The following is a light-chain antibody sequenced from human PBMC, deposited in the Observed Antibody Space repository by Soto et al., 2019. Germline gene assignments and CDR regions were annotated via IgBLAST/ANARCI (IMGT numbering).Light chain of an antibody. CDR2: DVS. CDR1: SSDVGGYNY. J-gene: IGLJ2*01. V-gene: IGLV2-14*03. Sequence: QSALTQPASVSGSPGQSITTSCTGTSSDVGGYNYVSWYQHHPGKAPKLMIYDVSNRPSGVSNRFSGSKSGNTASLTISGLQAEDEADYYCSSYTSSSTYVVFGGGTKLTVL. CDR3: SSYTSSSTYVV.